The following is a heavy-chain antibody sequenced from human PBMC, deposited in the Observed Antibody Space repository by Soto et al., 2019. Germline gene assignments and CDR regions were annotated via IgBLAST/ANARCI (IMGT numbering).Heavy chain of an antibody. J-gene: IGHJ5*02. D-gene: IGHD6-6*01. CDR3: ARVKQLAPLGFDP. Sequence: SETLSLTCAVYGGSFSGYYWSWIRQPPGKGLEWIGEINHSGSTNYNPSLKSRVTIPVDTSKNQFSLKLSSVTAADTAVYYCARVKQLAPLGFDPWGQGTLVTVSS. CDR2: INHSGST. CDR1: GGSFSGYY. V-gene: IGHV4-34*01.